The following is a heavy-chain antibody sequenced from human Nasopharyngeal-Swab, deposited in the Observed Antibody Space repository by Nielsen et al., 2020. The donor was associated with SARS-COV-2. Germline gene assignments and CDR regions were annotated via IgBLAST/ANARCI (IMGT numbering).Heavy chain of an antibody. CDR3: AKDLRGPYFF. Sequence: GGSLRLSWVPSGYSFRTYGMSGARQAPGKGREWGAAISGRGEISGRGGSTYYADSVKGRFTISRDNSKNTLSLQMNSLRAEDTAVYYCAKDLRGPYFFWGQGTLVTVSS. CDR1: GYSFRTYG. V-gene: IGHV3-23*01. J-gene: IGHJ4*02. D-gene: IGHD2/OR15-2a*01. CDR2: ISGRGEISGRGGST.